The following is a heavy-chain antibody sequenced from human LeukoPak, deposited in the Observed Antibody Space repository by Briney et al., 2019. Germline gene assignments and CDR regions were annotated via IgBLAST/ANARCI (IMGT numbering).Heavy chain of an antibody. D-gene: IGHD2-15*01. V-gene: IGHV6-1*01. CDR2: TYYRSKWYS. CDR3: ARGHSSRLDY. CDR1: GDSASSNSAA. Sequence: SQTLSLTCAISGDSASSNSAAWNWIRQSPSEGLEWLGRTYYRSKWYSHYAVSVKSRITINPDTSKNQFSLQLNSVTPEDTAVYYCARGHSSRLDYWGQGTLVTVSS. J-gene: IGHJ4*02.